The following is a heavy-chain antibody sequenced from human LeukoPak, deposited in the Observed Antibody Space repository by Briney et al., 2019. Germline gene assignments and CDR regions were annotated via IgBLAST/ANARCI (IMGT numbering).Heavy chain of an antibody. CDR2: INPSGGST. Sequence: ASVKVSCKASGYTFTSYYMHWVRQAPGQGLEWMGIINPSGGSTSYAQKLQGRVTMTTDTSTSTAYTELRSLRSDDTAVYYCATMVRGVRYYMDVWGKGTTVTVSS. D-gene: IGHD3-10*01. CDR1: GYTFTSYY. CDR3: ATMVRGVRYYMDV. V-gene: IGHV1-46*03. J-gene: IGHJ6*03.